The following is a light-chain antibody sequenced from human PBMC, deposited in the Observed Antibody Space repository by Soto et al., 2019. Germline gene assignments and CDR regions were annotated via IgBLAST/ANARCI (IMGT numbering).Light chain of an antibody. Sequence: DIVMTQSPDSLAVSLGERATINCKSSQSVLYSSNNKNYLAWYQQKPGKAPKLLIYDASSLESGVPSRFSGSGSGTEFTLTISSLQPDDFATYYCQQYNSYPYTFGQGTKLEIK. CDR2: DAS. CDR1: QSVLYSSNNKNY. CDR3: QQYNSYPYT. V-gene: IGKV4-1*01. J-gene: IGKJ2*01.